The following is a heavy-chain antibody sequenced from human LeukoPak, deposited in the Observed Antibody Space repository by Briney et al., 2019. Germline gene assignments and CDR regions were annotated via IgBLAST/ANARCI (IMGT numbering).Heavy chain of an antibody. CDR2: SYHTGST. CDR3: ATGYSSTWYYFDY. CDR1: GVAISSYY. D-gene: IGHD6-13*01. J-gene: IGHJ4*02. Sequence: SETLSLTCTVSGVAISSYYWSWIRQPPGKGLEWIGYSYHTGSTNYNPSLKSRVTISVDTSKNQFSLKLSSVTAGDTAVYYCATGYSSTWYYFDYWGQGTLVTVSS. V-gene: IGHV4-59*01.